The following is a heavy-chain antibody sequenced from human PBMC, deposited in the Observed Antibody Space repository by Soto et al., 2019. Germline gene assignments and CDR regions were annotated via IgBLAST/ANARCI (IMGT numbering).Heavy chain of an antibody. CDR3: ARDVPDTSLFFYYYGMDV. CDR2: ISTDNGNT. V-gene: IGHV1-18*01. CDR1: GYSFTSYG. D-gene: IGHD2-21*01. Sequence: QVHLVQSGAEVRKPGASVKVSCKASGYSFTSYGISWVRQAPGQGLEWMGWISTDNGNTNYAHNLQGRVSMTIDPSTSTAYMELWSLGSDDTAVYYCARDVPDTSLFFYYYGMDVWGQGPRSPSP. J-gene: IGHJ6*02.